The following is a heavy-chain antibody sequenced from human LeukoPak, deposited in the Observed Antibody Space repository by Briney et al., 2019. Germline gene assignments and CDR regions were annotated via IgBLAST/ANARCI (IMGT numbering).Heavy chain of an antibody. CDR1: GYTFTSYG. V-gene: IGHV1-18*01. CDR3: ARSKGRVVPAARGLYYMDV. D-gene: IGHD2-2*01. J-gene: IGHJ6*03. CDR2: ISAYNGNT. Sequence: ASVKVSFKASGYTFTSYGISWVRQAPGQGLEWMGWISAYNGNTNYAQKLQGRVTMTTDTSTSTAYMELRSLRSDDTAVYYCARSKGRVVPAARGLYYMDVWGKGTTVTVSS.